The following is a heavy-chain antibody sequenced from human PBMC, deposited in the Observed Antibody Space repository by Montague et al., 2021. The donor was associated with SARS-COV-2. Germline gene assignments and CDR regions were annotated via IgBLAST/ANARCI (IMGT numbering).Heavy chain of an antibody. CDR3: ARLGDGVVPSPILGVGPYYSYYYMDV. CDR1: GGSFSTYS. D-gene: IGHD3-10*01. Sequence: SETLSRTCAVHGGSFSTYSWNWIRQPPGKGLEWIGEIHHGGGTNYNPSLKSRVTISADTSKNQFSLKLTSVAAADTAVYYCARLGDGVVPSPILGVGPYYSYYYMDVWGKGTTVTVSS. V-gene: IGHV4-34*01. J-gene: IGHJ6*03. CDR2: IHHGGGT.